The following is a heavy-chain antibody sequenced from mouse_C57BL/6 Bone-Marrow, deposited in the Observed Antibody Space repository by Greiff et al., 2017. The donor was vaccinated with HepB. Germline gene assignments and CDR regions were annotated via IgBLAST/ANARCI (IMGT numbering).Heavy chain of an antibody. V-gene: IGHV7-1*01. D-gene: IGHD2-2*01. CDR2: SRNKANDYTT. J-gene: IGHJ4*01. Sequence: EVQRVESGGGLVQSGRSLRLSCATSGFTFSDFYMEWVRQAPGKGLEWIAASRNKANDYTTEYSASVKGRFIVSRDTSQSILYLQMNALRAEDTAIYYCARDARGYNYAMDYWGQGTSVTVSS. CDR3: ARDARGYNYAMDY. CDR1: GFTFSDFY.